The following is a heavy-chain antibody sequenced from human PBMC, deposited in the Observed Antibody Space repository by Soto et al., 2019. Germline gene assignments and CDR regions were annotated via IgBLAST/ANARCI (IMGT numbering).Heavy chain of an antibody. D-gene: IGHD1-26*01. CDR2: IYYSGST. CDR3: ARDRIVAATAPDF. J-gene: IGHJ4*02. Sequence: TSETLSLTCTVSGGSISSYYWSWIRQPPGKGLEWIGYIYYSGSTNYNPSLKSRVTISVDTSKNQFSLKLSSVTAADTAVYYCARDRIVAATAPDFWCQGPLVTLSS. CDR1: GGSISSYY. V-gene: IGHV4-59*01.